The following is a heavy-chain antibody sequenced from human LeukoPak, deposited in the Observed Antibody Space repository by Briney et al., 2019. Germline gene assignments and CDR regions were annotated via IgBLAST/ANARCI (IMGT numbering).Heavy chain of an antibody. CDR3: ARVADCSSTSCSRSYYYYYYGMDV. D-gene: IGHD2-2*01. Sequence: GGSLRLSCAASGFTFSSYVMHWVRQAPGKGLEWVAVIWYDGSNKYYADSVKGRFTIYRDNSKNTLYLQMNSLRAEDTAVYYCARVADCSSTSCSRSYYYYYYGMDVWGQGTTVTVSS. CDR2: IWYDGSNK. V-gene: IGHV3-33*01. J-gene: IGHJ6*02. CDR1: GFTFSSYV.